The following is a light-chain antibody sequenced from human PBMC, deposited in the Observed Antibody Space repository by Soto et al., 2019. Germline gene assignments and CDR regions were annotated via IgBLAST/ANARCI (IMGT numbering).Light chain of an antibody. CDR2: DVT. Sequence: QSALTQPRSVSGSPGQSVTISCTGTSSDVGAYNYVSWYQQHPGNAPKLMIYDVTKRPSGVPDRFSGSKSANTASLTISGLQDEDEGDYFCCSYEGPYSDVFGTGTKVTV. V-gene: IGLV2-11*01. CDR3: CSYEGPYSDV. CDR1: SSDVGAYNY. J-gene: IGLJ1*01.